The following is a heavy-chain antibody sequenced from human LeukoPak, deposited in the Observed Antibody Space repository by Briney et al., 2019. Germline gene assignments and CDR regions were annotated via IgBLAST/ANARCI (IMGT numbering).Heavy chain of an antibody. Sequence: GESLKISCKGSGYSFSTYWIGWVRQMPGQGLEWMGIICPGDSDIRYNPSFQGQVTISADKSISTAYLQWSSLKASDTAMYYCVRQVDAGGYWGQGTLVTVSS. CDR1: GYSFSTYW. D-gene: IGHD3-16*01. J-gene: IGHJ4*02. V-gene: IGHV5-51*01. CDR2: ICPGDSDI. CDR3: VRQVDAGGY.